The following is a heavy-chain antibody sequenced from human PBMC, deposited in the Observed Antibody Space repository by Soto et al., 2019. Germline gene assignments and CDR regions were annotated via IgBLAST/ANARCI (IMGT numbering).Heavy chain of an antibody. CDR2: IYYSGST. V-gene: IGHV4-30-4*01. Sequence: QVRLQESGPGLVKPSQTLSLTCTVSGGSISSGDYYWSWIRQPPGKGLEWIGYIYYSGSTYYNPSLKSRVTISVDTSKNQFSLKLSSVTAADTAVYYCVGDCSSTSCYERYYYGMDVWGQGTTVTVSS. CDR3: VGDCSSTSCYERYYYGMDV. CDR1: GGSISSGDYY. D-gene: IGHD2-2*01. J-gene: IGHJ6*02.